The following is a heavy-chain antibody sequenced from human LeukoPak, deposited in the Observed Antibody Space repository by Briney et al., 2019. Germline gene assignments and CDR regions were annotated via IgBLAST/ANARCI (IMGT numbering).Heavy chain of an antibody. Sequence: GGSLRLSCAASGFTFSSYEMNWVRQAPGKGLEWVSYVSSSGSTIYYADSVKGRFTISRDNAKNSLYLQMNSLRAEDTAVYYCARDLGGGTFDYWGQGTLVTVSS. CDR3: ARDLGGGTFDY. D-gene: IGHD1-26*01. CDR1: GFTFSSYE. V-gene: IGHV3-48*03. J-gene: IGHJ4*02. CDR2: VSSSGSTI.